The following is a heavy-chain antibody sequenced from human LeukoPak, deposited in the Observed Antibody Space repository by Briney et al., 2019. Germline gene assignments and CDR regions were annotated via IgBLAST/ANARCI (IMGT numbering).Heavy chain of an antibody. Sequence: SETLSLTCAVYGGSFSGYYWSLIRQPPGKGLEWIGEINHSGSTNYNPSLKSRVTISVDTSKNQFSLKLSSVTAADTAVYYCARGYCSGGSCSVHFDYWGQGTLVTVSS. D-gene: IGHD2-15*01. CDR2: INHSGST. J-gene: IGHJ4*02. CDR3: ARGYCSGGSCSVHFDY. V-gene: IGHV4-34*01. CDR1: GGSFSGYY.